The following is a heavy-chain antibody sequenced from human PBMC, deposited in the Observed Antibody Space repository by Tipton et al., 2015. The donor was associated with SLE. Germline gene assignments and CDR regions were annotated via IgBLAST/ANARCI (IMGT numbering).Heavy chain of an antibody. CDR1: GFTLSSYA. Sequence: SLRLSCAASGFTLSSYAMHWVRQAPGKGLEWVAVISYDGSNKYYADSVKGRFTISRDNSKNTLYLQMNSLRAEDTAVYYCARGGISSGYSKGAFDIWGQGTMVTASS. D-gene: IGHD3-22*01. J-gene: IGHJ3*02. CDR2: ISYDGSNK. V-gene: IGHV3-30*04. CDR3: ARGGISSGYSKGAFDI.